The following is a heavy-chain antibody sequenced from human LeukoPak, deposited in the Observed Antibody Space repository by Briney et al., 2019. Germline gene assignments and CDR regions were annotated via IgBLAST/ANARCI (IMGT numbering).Heavy chain of an antibody. CDR2: VKQDGSEK. V-gene: IGHV3-7*01. Sequence: GGSLRLSCAASGFTFSSYWMSWVRQAPGKGLEWVAKVKQDGSEKYYVDSVEGRFTISRDNAKNSLYLQMNSLRAEDTAVYYCARDLFESSGPPDVFDIWGQGTMVTVSS. J-gene: IGHJ3*02. CDR1: GFTFSSYW. CDR3: ARDLFESSGPPDVFDI. D-gene: IGHD3-3*01.